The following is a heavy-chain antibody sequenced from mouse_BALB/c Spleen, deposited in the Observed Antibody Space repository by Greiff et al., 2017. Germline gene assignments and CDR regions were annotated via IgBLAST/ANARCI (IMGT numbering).Heavy chain of an antibody. Sequence: VQLQQSGAELVRPGTSVKISCKASGYTFTNYWLGWVKQRPGHGLEWIGDIYPGGGYTNYNEKFKGKATLTADTSSSTAYMQLSSLTSEDSAVYFCARYYGSSYPHWYFDVWGAGTTVTVSS. CDR2: IYPGGGYT. CDR3: ARYYGSSYPHWYFDV. D-gene: IGHD1-1*01. V-gene: IGHV1-63*02. J-gene: IGHJ1*01. CDR1: GYTFTNYW.